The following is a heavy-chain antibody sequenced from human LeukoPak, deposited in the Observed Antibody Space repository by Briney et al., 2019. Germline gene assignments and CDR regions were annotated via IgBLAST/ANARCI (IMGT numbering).Heavy chain of an antibody. D-gene: IGHD1-14*01. J-gene: IGHJ4*02. CDR2: IYHNGNI. Sequence: SETLSLTCTVSGDSISGSSYYWGWIRQPPGEGLEWSGSIYHNGNIYHNPSLKSRVSISVDTSKNQFSLKLSSVTAADTAVYYCARHDRRTGSHFDYWGQGTLVTVSS. CDR3: ARHDRRTGSHFDY. V-gene: IGHV4-39*01. CDR1: GDSISGSSYY.